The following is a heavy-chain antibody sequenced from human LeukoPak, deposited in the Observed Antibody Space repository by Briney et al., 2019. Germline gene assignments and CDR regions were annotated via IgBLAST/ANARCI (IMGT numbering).Heavy chain of an antibody. D-gene: IGHD3-10*01. Sequence: GGSLRLSCAASGFTFSSYAMSWVRQAPGKGLEWVSAISGSGGSTYYADSVKGRFTISRDNSKNTLYLQMNSLRAEDTAVYYCAKGKWFGELFPYYFDYWGQGTLVTVSS. CDR3: AKGKWFGELFPYYFDY. J-gene: IGHJ4*02. CDR1: GFTFSSYA. V-gene: IGHV3-23*01. CDR2: ISGSGGST.